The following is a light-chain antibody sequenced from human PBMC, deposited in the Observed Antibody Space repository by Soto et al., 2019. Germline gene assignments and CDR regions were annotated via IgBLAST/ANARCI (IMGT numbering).Light chain of an antibody. CDR2: AAS. V-gene: IGKV1-39*01. Sequence: DIQMTQSPSSLSASLGDRVSITCRASQTITRYLNWYQQKPGKAPRLLIFAASSLQSGVPSRFSGSGSGADFTLTISSLQPEDFATYYCQQHYSIPWTLGPGTKV. CDR1: QTITRY. J-gene: IGKJ1*01. CDR3: QQHYSIPWT.